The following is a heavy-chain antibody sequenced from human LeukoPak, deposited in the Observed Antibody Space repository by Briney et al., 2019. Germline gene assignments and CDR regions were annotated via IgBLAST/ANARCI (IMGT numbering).Heavy chain of an antibody. Sequence: GGSLRLSCAASGFTFSSYGMHWVRQAPGKGLEWVAVISYDGSNKYYADSVKGRFTISRDNSKNTLYLQMNSLRAEDTAVYYCAKDGSKREATNYFDYWGQGILVTVSS. D-gene: IGHD5-12*01. CDR1: GFTFSSYG. CDR2: ISYDGSNK. CDR3: AKDGSKREATNYFDY. J-gene: IGHJ4*02. V-gene: IGHV3-30*18.